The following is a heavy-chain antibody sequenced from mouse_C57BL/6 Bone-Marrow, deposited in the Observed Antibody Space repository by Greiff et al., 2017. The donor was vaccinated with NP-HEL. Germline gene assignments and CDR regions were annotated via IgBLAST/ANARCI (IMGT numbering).Heavy chain of an antibody. V-gene: IGHV10-1*01. CDR3: GRHALYYGIPFGD. D-gene: IGHD2-1*01. CDR2: IRSKSNNYAT. J-gene: IGHJ2*01. CDR1: GFSFNTYA. Sequence: EVKLVESGGGLVQPKGSLKLSCAASGFSFNTYAMNWVRQAPGKGLEWVARIRSKSNNYATYYADSVKDRFTISRDDSESMLYLQMNNLKTEDTAMYDCGRHALYYGIPFGDRGQGTTLTASS.